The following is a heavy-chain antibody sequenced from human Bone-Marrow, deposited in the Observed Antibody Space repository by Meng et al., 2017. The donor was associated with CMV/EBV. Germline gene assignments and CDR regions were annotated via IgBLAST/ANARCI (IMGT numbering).Heavy chain of an antibody. Sequence: ETLSLTCSVSGASIRNYYWTWIRQSPGKGLEWIGYIYYSGSANYNSSLESRVTISLDTSKNQVSLKLKSVTAADTATYFCARKDTLRDYYAMDVWGQGTTVTVSS. J-gene: IGHJ6*02. D-gene: IGHD2/OR15-2a*01. CDR1: GASIRNYY. V-gene: IGHV4-59*01. CDR2: IYYSGSA. CDR3: ARKDTLRDYYAMDV.